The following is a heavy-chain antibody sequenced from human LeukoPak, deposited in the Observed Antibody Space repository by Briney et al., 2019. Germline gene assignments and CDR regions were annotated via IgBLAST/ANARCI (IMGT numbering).Heavy chain of an antibody. D-gene: IGHD3-22*01. CDR3: AREGGYYYDSSDAFDI. CDR2: VYYSGST. Sequence: PSETLSLTCTVSGGSISTTNYYWGWIRQSPGKGLEWFGCVYYSGSTYYNPSLKSRVTISVDTSKNQFSLKLSSVTAADTAVYYCAREGGYYYDSSDAFDIWGQGTMVTVSS. V-gene: IGHV4-39*07. J-gene: IGHJ3*02. CDR1: GGSISTTNYY.